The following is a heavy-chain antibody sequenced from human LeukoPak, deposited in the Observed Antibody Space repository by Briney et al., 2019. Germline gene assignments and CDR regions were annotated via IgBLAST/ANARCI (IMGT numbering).Heavy chain of an antibody. D-gene: IGHD3-10*01. J-gene: IGHJ6*03. Sequence: ASVKISCKASGDTFSDHYMHWVRQAPGKGLEWMGRVDAEDGETIYAENFHGRVIITADTSTNTAYMELSSLRSEDTAVYYCATDRIDYGSGRRCYMDVWGKGTTVTVSS. V-gene: IGHV1-69-2*01. CDR3: ATDRIDYGSGRRCYMDV. CDR2: VDAEDGET. CDR1: GDTFSDHY.